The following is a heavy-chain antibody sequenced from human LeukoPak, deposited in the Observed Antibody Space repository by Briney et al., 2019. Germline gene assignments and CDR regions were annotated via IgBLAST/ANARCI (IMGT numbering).Heavy chain of an antibody. CDR2: IYYSGST. CDR3: ARDLSGYDYNWFDP. CDR1: GGSVSSGSYY. D-gene: IGHD5-12*01. J-gene: IGHJ5*02. Sequence: PSETLSLTCTVSGGSVSSGSYYWSWIRQPPGKGLEWIGYIYYSGSTNYNPSLKSRVTISVDTSKNQFSLKLSSVTAADTAVYYCARDLSGYDYNWFDPWGQGTLVTVSS. V-gene: IGHV4-61*01.